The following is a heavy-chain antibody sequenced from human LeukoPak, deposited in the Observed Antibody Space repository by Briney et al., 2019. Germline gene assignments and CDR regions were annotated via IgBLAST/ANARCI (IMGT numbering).Heavy chain of an antibody. Sequence: GRSLRLSCAASGFTFSSYGMHWVRQAPGKGLEWVAVISYDGSNKYYADSVKGRFTISRDNSKNTLYLQMNSLRAEDTAVYYCAGLNGLFDYWGQGTLVTVSS. CDR2: ISYDGSNK. J-gene: IGHJ4*02. CDR1: GFTFSSYG. V-gene: IGHV3-30*03. D-gene: IGHD2-8*01. CDR3: AGLNGLFDY.